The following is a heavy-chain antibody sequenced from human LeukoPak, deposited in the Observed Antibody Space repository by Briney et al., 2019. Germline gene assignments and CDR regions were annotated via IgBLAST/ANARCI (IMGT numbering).Heavy chain of an antibody. D-gene: IGHD2-15*01. J-gene: IGHJ4*02. CDR2: IYYSGST. CDR3: ASRYCSGGSCPTDY. V-gene: IGHV4-39*01. Sequence: SETLSLTCTVSGGSISSSSYYWGWIRQPPGKGLEWLGSIYYSGSTYYNPSLKSRVTISVDTSKNQFSLKLSSVTAADTAVYYCASRYCSGGSCPTDYWGQGPLVTVSS. CDR1: GGSISSSSYY.